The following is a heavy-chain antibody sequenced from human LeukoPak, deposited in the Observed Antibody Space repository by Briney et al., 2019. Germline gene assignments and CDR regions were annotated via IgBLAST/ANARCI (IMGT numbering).Heavy chain of an antibody. CDR2: MNPNSGNT. V-gene: IGHV1-8*01. Sequence: VSVKVSCKASGYTFTSYDINWVRQATGQGLEWMGWMNPNSGNTGYAQKFQGRVTMTRNTSISTAYMELSSLRSEDTAVYYCARVATVTTDYFDYWGQGTLVTVSP. CDR1: GYTFTSYD. CDR3: ARVATVTTDYFDY. D-gene: IGHD4-17*01. J-gene: IGHJ4*02.